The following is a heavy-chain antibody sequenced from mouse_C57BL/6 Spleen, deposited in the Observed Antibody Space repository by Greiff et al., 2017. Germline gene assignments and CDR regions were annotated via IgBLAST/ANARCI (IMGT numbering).Heavy chain of an antibody. J-gene: IGHJ1*03. V-gene: IGHV10-1*01. CDR1: GFSFNTYA. Sequence: DVMLVESGGGLVQPKGSLKLSCAASGFSFNTYAMNWVRQAPGKGLEWVARIRSKSNNYATYYADSVKDRFTISRDDSESMLYLQMNNLKTEDTAMYYCVRLDDGYWYFDVWGTGTTVTVAS. CDR2: IRSKSNNYAT. CDR3: VRLDDGYWYFDV. D-gene: IGHD2-3*01.